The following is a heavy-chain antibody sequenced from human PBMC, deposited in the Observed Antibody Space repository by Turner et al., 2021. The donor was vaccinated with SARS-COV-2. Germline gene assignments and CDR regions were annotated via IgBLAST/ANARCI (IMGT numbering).Heavy chain of an antibody. D-gene: IGHD2-21*02. Sequence: QVQLVQYGAVVQKPGASVKVPCKASGYTFTSYDINWVRQATGQGLEWMGWMSPNSGNTGYAQKFKGRVTMTRNTSISTVYMELSSLRAEDTAVYYCARVGEPLRNINDYWGQGTLVTVSS. J-gene: IGHJ4*02. CDR3: ARVGEPLRNINDY. CDR2: MSPNSGNT. CDR1: GYTFTSYD. V-gene: IGHV1-8*01.